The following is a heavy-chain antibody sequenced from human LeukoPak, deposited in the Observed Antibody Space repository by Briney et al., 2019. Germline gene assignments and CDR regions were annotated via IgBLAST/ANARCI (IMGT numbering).Heavy chain of an antibody. V-gene: IGHV1-18*01. D-gene: IGHD2-2*01. CDR1: GYTFTSYG. CDR2: VSAYNGNT. CDR3: ARLKALWGIVVVPAATNWFDP. J-gene: IGHJ5*02. Sequence: ASVKVSCKASGYTFTSYGISWVRQAPGQGLEWVGWVSAYNGNTNYAQKLQGRVTMTTDTSTSTAYMELRSLRSDDTAVYYCARLKALWGIVVVPAATNWFDPWGQGTLVTVSS.